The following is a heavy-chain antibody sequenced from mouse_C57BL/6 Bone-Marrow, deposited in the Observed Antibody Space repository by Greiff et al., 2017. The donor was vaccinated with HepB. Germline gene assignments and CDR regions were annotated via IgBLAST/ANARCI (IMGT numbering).Heavy chain of an antibody. CDR3: ARLYYGSSYYFDY. CDR1: GFTFSDYY. V-gene: IGHV5-16*01. Sequence: EVQWVESEGGLVQPGSSMKLSCTASGFTFSDYYMAWVRQVPEKGLEWVANINYDGSSTYYLDSLKSRFIISRDNAKNILYLQMSSLKSEDTATYYCARLYYGSSYYFDYWGQGTTLTVSS. J-gene: IGHJ2*01. CDR2: INYDGSST. D-gene: IGHD1-1*01.